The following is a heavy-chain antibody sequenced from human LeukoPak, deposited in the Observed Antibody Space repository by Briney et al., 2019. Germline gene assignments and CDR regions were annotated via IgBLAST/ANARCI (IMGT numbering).Heavy chain of an antibody. CDR3: AYCSSTSCYGDDAFDI. V-gene: IGHV3-21*01. D-gene: IGHD2-2*01. Sequence: GGSLRLSCAASGFTFSGYYMSWIRQAPGKGLEWVSSISSSSSYIYYADSVKGRYTISRDNAKNSLYLQMNSLRAEDTAVYYCAYCSSTSCYGDDAFDIWGQGTMVTVSS. CDR1: GFTFSGYY. J-gene: IGHJ3*02. CDR2: ISSSSSYI.